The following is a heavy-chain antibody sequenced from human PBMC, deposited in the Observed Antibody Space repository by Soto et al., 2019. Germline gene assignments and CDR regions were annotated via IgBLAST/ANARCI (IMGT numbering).Heavy chain of an antibody. J-gene: IGHJ4*02. CDR2: INSGSTSV. D-gene: IGHD1-26*01. Sequence: EVQLVESGGGLVQPGGSLRLSCVASGLTFNSYSMNWVRQAPGKGLEWISYINSGSTSVFYADSVKGRFTISRDNAKNSLYLQMNSLRAEDTAVYYCASSASPDAYWGQGTLVTVSS. CDR3: ASSASPDAY. V-gene: IGHV3-48*01. CDR1: GLTFNSYS.